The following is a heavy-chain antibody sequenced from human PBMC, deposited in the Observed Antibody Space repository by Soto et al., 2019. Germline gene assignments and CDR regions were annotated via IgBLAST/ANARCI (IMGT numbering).Heavy chain of an antibody. Sequence: SVLHCLPYTVAECSIGGYYCRWILQPKGKGLEWIGYIYYSGSTNYNPSLKSRVTISVDTSKNQFSLKLNSMTAADTAVYYCGRHNYGSGSTYLDYLGQGTLVTVSS. CDR2: IYYSGST. V-gene: IGHV4-59*08. CDR3: GRHNYGSGSTYLDY. J-gene: IGHJ4*02. CDR1: ECSIGGYY. D-gene: IGHD3-10*01.